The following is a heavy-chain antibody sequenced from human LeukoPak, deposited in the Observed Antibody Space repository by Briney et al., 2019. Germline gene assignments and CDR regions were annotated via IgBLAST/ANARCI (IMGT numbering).Heavy chain of an antibody. Sequence: PGGSLRLSCAASGFTFSSYNMNWVRQAPGKGLEWVAFIRYDGSNKYYADSVKGRFTISRDNSKNTLYLQMNSLRAEDTAVYYCANAVDTAMVSPFDYWGQGTLVTVSS. CDR1: GFTFSSYN. D-gene: IGHD5-18*01. V-gene: IGHV3-30*02. CDR2: IRYDGSNK. J-gene: IGHJ4*02. CDR3: ANAVDTAMVSPFDY.